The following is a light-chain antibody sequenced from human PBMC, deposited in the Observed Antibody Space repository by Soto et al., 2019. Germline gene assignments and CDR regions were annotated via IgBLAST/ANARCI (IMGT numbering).Light chain of an antibody. CDR2: AAS. J-gene: IGKJ3*01. Sequence: DIQMTQSPSSLSASVGDRVTITCRASQSISLYLNWYQQKPGKAPKLLIYAASSLQGGVPSRFSADGSGTDFTLTIISLQPEDVATYYCQQRSRTPPFTFGPGTKVDIK. CDR1: QSISLY. CDR3: QQRSRTPPFT. V-gene: IGKV1-39*01.